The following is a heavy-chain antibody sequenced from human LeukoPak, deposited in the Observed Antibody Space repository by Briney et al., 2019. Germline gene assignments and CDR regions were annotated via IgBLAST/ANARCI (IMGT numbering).Heavy chain of an antibody. J-gene: IGHJ4*02. V-gene: IGHV6-1*01. CDR2: TYYRSRWYT. Sequence: SQTLSLTCAISGDSVSSNSAAWNCIRQSPSRGLEWLGRTYYRSRWYTDYAVSVKSRITINPDTSKNQSSLQLNSVTPEDTAVYYCASSGSGSYVHWGQGTLVTVSS. CDR3: ASSGSGSYVH. CDR1: GDSVSSNSAA. D-gene: IGHD3-10*01.